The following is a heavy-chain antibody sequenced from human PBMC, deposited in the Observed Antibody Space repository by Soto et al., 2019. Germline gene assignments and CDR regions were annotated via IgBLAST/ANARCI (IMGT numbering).Heavy chain of an antibody. V-gene: IGHV3-9*01. CDR1: AFAFDDYV. CDR3: AKGGSAALIAPSGRDNWFDP. CDR2: ITWNGGTI. J-gene: IGHJ5*02. Sequence: PVGSLRLSCSASAFAFDDYVMHWVRQPPGRGLEWVSGITWNGGTIRYVDSVKGRFTISRDNAENSLYLQMNSLRPEDTAVYYCAKGGSAALIAPSGRDNWFDPWGQGTQVTVSS. D-gene: IGHD6-13*01.